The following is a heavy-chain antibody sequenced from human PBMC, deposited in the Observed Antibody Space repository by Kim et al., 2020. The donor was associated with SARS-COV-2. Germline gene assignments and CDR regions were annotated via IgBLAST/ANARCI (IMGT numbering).Heavy chain of an antibody. CDR1: GFTFSSYG. J-gene: IGHJ4*02. CDR2: ISYDGSNK. CDR3: ANGNYYDSSGYYPFDY. Sequence: GGSLRLSCAASGFTFSSYGMHWVRQAPGKGLEWVAVISYDGSNKYYADSVKGRFTISRDNSKNTLYLQMNSLRAEDTAVYYCANGNYYDSSGYYPFDYWGQGTLVTVSS. D-gene: IGHD3-22*01. V-gene: IGHV3-30*18.